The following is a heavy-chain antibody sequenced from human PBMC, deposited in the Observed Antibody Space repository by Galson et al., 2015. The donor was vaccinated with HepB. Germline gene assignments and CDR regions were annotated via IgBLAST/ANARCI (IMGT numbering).Heavy chain of an antibody. J-gene: IGHJ6*02. D-gene: IGHD1-1*01. CDR3: ARYRTTRKYSYQDGLDI. CDR2: SSDSGGTA. V-gene: IGHV3-23*01. Sequence: SLRLSCAGSGFTFSNYAMNWVRQTPGKGLEWVSGSSDSGGTASWADSVKGRFSTSRDNSRNTVYLQMNSLRGEDTGIYYCARYRTTRKYSYQDGLDIWGQGTTVTVSS. CDR1: GFTFSNYA.